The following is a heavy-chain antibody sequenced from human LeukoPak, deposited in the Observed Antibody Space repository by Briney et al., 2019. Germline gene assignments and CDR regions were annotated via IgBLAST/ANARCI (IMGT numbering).Heavy chain of an antibody. V-gene: IGHV4-31*03. CDR3: ARGGTAYYYSY. D-gene: IGHD3-10*01. CDR1: GGSINSGGYY. CDR2: IYYSGST. Sequence: SEILSLTCSVSGGSINSGGYYWSWIRQHPGKGLEWIGYIYYSGSTYYNPSLKSRVTISVDTSKNQFSLKLSSVTAADTAVYFSARGGTAYYYSYWGQGTLVTVSS. J-gene: IGHJ4*02.